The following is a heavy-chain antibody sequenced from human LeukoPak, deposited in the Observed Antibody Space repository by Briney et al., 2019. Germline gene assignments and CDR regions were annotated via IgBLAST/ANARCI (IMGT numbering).Heavy chain of an antibody. Sequence: SETLSLTCTVSGGSISSYYWSWIRQLPGKGLEWIGYIYYGGSTNYNPSLKSRVTISVDTSKNQFSLKLSSVTAADTAVYYCTRDQYLSSGWYTSHYGMDVWGQGTTVTVSS. CDR1: GGSISSYY. J-gene: IGHJ6*02. D-gene: IGHD6-19*01. V-gene: IGHV4-59*01. CDR2: IYYGGST. CDR3: TRDQYLSSGWYTSHYGMDV.